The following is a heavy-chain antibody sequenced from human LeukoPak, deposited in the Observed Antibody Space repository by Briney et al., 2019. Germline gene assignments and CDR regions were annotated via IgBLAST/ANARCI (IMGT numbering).Heavy chain of an antibody. Sequence: GGSLRLSCAASGFTFSSYSMNWVRQAPGKGLEWVSSITSSSSYIYYADSVKGRFTISRDNAKDSLYLRMNSLRAEDTAVYYCARDYTYCSGGTCYDRFDFWGQGTLVAVSS. J-gene: IGHJ4*02. V-gene: IGHV3-21*01. CDR3: ARDYTYCSGGTCYDRFDF. CDR2: ITSSSSYI. D-gene: IGHD2-15*01. CDR1: GFTFSSYS.